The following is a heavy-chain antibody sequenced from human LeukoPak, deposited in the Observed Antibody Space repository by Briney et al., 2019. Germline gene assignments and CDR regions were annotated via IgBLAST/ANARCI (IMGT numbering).Heavy chain of an antibody. CDR3: ARVSGYSYGKGYFDY. CDR2: INHSGST. J-gene: IGHJ4*02. D-gene: IGHD5-18*01. Sequence: SSETLSLTCAVYGGSFSGYYWSWIRQPPGKGLEWIGEINHSGSTNYNPSLKSRATISVDTSKTQFSLKLSSVTAADTAVYYCARVSGYSYGKGYFDYWGQGTLVTVSS. V-gene: IGHV4-34*01. CDR1: GGSFSGYY.